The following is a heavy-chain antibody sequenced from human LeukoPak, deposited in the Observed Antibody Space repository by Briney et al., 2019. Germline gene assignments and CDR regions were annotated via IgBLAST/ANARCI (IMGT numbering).Heavy chain of an antibody. CDR2: IYYSGST. V-gene: IGHV4-59*01. J-gene: IGHJ4*02. CDR3: ARGLLPDYSLWYFDY. CDR1: GGSISSYY. Sequence: SETLSLTCTVSGGSISSYYWSWIRQPPGKGLEWIGYIYYSGSTNYNPSLKSRVTISVDTSKNQFSLKLSSVTAADTAVYYCARGLLPDYSLWYFDYWGQGTLVTVSS. D-gene: IGHD2-15*01.